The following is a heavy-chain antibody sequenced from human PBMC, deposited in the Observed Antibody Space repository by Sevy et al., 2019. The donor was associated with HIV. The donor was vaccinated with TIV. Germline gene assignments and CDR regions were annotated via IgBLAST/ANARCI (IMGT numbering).Heavy chain of an antibody. D-gene: IGHD2-15*01. CDR3: AKILGYCSGGSCSTSTHSGDY. V-gene: IGHV4-39*01. J-gene: IGHJ4*02. CDR1: GGSISSSSYY. Sequence: SETLSLTCTVSGGSISSSSYYWGWIRQPPGKGLEWIGSIYYSGSTYYNPSLKSRVTISVVTSKNQFSLKLSSVTAADTAVYYCAKILGYCSGGSCSTSTHSGDYWGQGTLVTVSS. CDR2: IYYSGST.